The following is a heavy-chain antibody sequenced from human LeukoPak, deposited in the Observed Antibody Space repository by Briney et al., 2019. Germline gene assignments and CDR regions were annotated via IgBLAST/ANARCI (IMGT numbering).Heavy chain of an antibody. J-gene: IGHJ4*02. CDR3: AKESSYYGAGSYYY. CDR2: ISGSGGST. Sequence: GGSLRLSCAASGFTFNSYAMSRVRRAPGKGLEWVSTISGSGGSTFYADSMKGRFTISRDSSRRTVYMQMNSLRAEDTAIYYCAKESSYYGAGSYYYWGQGTLVTVSS. V-gene: IGHV3-23*01. CDR1: GFTFNSYA. D-gene: IGHD3-10*01.